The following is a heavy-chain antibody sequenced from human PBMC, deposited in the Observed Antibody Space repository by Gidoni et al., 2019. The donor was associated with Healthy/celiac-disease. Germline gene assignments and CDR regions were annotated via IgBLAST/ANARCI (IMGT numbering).Heavy chain of an antibody. V-gene: IGHV1-69*01. D-gene: IGHD2-15*01. CDR2: IIPIFGTA. J-gene: IGHJ4*02. CDR3: AGRCSGGSCYSGDY. CDR1: GGTFSSYA. Sequence: QVQLVQSGAEVTKPGSSVKVSCQASGGTFSSYAISWVRQAPGQGLEWMGGIIPIFGTANYARKFQGRVTITADESTSTAYMELSSLRSEDTAVYYCAGRCSGGSCYSGDYWGQGTLVTVSS.